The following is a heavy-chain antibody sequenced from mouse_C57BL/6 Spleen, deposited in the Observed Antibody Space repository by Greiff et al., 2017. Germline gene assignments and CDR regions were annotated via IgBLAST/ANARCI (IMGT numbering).Heavy chain of an antibody. D-gene: IGHD1-1*01. V-gene: IGHV1-67*01. J-gene: IGHJ3*01. Sequence: SGPELVRPGVSVKISCKGSGYTFTDYAMHWVKQSHAKSLEWIGVISTYYGDASYNQKFKDKATMTVDKSSSTAYMELARLTSEDSAVYYCARFYYYGSSYVGPAWFAYWGQGTLVTVSA. CDR2: ISTYYGDA. CDR1: GYTFTDYA. CDR3: ARFYYYGSSYVGPAWFAY.